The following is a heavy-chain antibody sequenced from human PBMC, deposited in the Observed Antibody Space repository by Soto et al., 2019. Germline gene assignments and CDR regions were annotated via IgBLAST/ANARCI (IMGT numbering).Heavy chain of an antibody. CDR2: ISDYNGNT. V-gene: IGHV1-18*04. CDR3: ATYQCSNSSCYTFFFDY. CDR1: GYTFISYA. J-gene: IGHJ4*02. D-gene: IGHD2-2*02. Sequence: ASVTVSCKASGYTFISYAISWVRQAAGKGLERTRWISDYNGNTNYAQEIQGRATMTADTTTSTAYMELRSLRSDDTAVYYCATYQCSNSSCYTFFFDYWGQGTLVTVSS.